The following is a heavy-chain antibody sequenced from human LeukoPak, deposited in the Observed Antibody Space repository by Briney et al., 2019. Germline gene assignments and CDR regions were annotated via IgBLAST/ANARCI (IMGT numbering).Heavy chain of an antibody. CDR2: LYIGGNT. J-gene: IGHJ4*02. CDR1: GLTVNNNY. V-gene: IGHV3-53*01. D-gene: IGHD5-18*01. CDR3: MTAAGYNFGQY. Sequence: GGSLRLSCAASGLTVNNNYMNWVRQAPGKGLEWVSALYIGGNTYYADSVRGRFTISRDNSKNTLYLQMDSLRAEDTAIYYCMTAAGYNFGQYWGQGTLVTVSS.